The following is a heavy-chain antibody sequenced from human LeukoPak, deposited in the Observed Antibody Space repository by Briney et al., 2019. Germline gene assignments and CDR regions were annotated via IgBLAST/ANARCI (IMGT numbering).Heavy chain of an antibody. CDR3: ARDAGIAVAGPSYFDY. CDR1: GFTFSSYG. D-gene: IGHD6-19*01. J-gene: IGHJ4*02. CDR2: ISSSSSYI. V-gene: IGHV3-21*01. Sequence: GGTLRLSCAASGFTFSSYGMSWVRQAPGKGLEWVSSISSSSSYIYYADSVKGRFTISRDNAKNSLYLQMKSLRAEDTAVYYCARDAGIAVAGPSYFDYWGQGTLVTVSS.